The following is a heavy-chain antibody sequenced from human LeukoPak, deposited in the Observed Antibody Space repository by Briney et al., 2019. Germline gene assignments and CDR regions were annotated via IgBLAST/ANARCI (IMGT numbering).Heavy chain of an antibody. CDR2: ISSSGSTI. J-gene: IGHJ4*02. Sequence: PPGGSLRLSCAASGFTFSSYEMNWVRQAPGKGLEWVSYISSSGSTIYYADSVKGRFTISRDNAKNSLYLQMNGLRAEDTAVYYCARGFIRNDYWGQGTLVTVSS. V-gene: IGHV3-48*03. CDR1: GFTFSSYE. CDR3: ARGFIRNDY. D-gene: IGHD3-16*01.